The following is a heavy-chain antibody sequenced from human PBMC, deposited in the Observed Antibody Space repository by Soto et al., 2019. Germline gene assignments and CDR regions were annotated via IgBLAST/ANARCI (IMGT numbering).Heavy chain of an antibody. CDR3: AVINPRRYSSSPGSIAY. CDR2: IVVGSGNT. J-gene: IGHJ4*02. V-gene: IGHV1-58*01. D-gene: IGHD6-6*01. Sequence: SVKVSCKASGFTFTSSAVQWVRQARGQRLEWIGWIVVGSGNTNYAQKFQERVTITRDMSTSTAYMELSSLRSEDTAVYYCAVINPRRYSSSPGSIAYWGQGTLVTVSS. CDR1: GFTFTSSA.